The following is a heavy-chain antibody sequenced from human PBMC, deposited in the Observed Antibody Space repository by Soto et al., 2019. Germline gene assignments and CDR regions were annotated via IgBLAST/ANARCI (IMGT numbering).Heavy chain of an antibody. CDR1: GGSISNNNW. J-gene: IGHJ4*01. Sequence: QVQLQESGPGLVKPAGTLSLTCTVSGGSISNNNWWSWVRQTPEKGLKGIGQIYHSGNTNYSPSLKSLFSMSVDKSQTPFSLKMNTATAADTAVYYCARCLTGFVRENEAFAFGGHGTVVTVPS. CDR2: IYHSGNT. CDR3: ARCLTGFVRENEAFAF. D-gene: IGHD3-10*01. V-gene: IGHV4-4*02.